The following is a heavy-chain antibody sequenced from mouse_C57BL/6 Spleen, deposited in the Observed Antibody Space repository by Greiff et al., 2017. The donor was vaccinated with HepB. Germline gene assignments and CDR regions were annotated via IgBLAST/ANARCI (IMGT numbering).Heavy chain of an antibody. CDR1: GFTFSDYY. CDR3: ARPLYYGNSYYAMDY. D-gene: IGHD2-1*01. V-gene: IGHV5-12*01. Sequence: DVQLVESGGGLVQPGGSLKLSCAASGFTFSDYYMYWVRQTPEKRLEWVAYISNGGGSTYYPDTVKGRFTISRDNAKNTLYLQMSRLKSEDTAMYYCARPLYYGNSYYAMDYWGQGTSVTVSS. CDR2: ISNGGGST. J-gene: IGHJ4*01.